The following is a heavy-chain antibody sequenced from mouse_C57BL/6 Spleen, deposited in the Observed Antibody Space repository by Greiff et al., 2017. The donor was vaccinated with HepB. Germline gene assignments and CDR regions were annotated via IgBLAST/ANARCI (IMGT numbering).Heavy chain of an antibody. V-gene: IGHV1-4*01. CDR1: GYTFTSYT. J-gene: IGHJ4*01. Sequence: QVQLQQSGAELARPGASVKMSCKASGYTFTSYTMHWVKQRPGQGLEWIGYINPSSGYTKYNQKFKDKATLTADKSSSTADMQLSSLTSEDSAVYYCARGYGEAMDYWGQGTSVTVSS. CDR3: ARGYGEAMDY. D-gene: IGHD1-1*02. CDR2: INPSSGYT.